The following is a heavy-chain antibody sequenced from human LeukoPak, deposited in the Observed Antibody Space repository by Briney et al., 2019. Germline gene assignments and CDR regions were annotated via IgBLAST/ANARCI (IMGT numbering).Heavy chain of an antibody. D-gene: IGHD2-15*01. CDR2: INPGNGDT. CDR1: GYTFTSYG. V-gene: IGHV1-18*01. J-gene: IGHJ6*02. Sequence: ASVKVSCKASGYTFTSYGISWVRQAPGQGLEWLGWINPGNGDTKYSQNFQGRVTVTSDTSAATAYVELNSLTSEDTAVYYCARERWHCRVNCYSVYYYALDVRGQGTTVTVSS. CDR3: ARERWHCRVNCYSVYYYALDV.